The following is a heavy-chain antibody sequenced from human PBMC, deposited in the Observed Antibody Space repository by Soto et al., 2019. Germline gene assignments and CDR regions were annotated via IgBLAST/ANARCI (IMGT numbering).Heavy chain of an antibody. CDR1: GGTFSSYA. J-gene: IGHJ6*02. D-gene: IGHD3-16*01. Sequence: QVQLVQSGAEVKKPGSSVKVSCKASGGTFSSYAISWVRQAPGQGLEWMGGIIPIFGTANYAQKFQGRVTITADESTSTAYRGGSSLRSEDKAVYYWGGGGGGGPYYYYGMDVWGQGTTVTVSS. V-gene: IGHV1-69*01. CDR2: IIPIFGTA. CDR3: GGGGGGGPYYYYGMDV.